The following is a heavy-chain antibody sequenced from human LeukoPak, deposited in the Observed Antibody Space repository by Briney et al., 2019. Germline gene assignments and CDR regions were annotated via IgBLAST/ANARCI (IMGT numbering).Heavy chain of an antibody. CDR2: ISYDGSNK. CDR3: AREVVVITPGFDY. D-gene: IGHD3-22*01. CDR1: GFTVSSKY. J-gene: IGHJ4*02. Sequence: PGGSLRLSCAASGFTVSSKYMTWVRQAPGKGLEWVAVISYDGSNKYYADSVKGRFTISRDNSKNTLYLQMNSLRAEDTAVYYCAREVVVITPGFDYWGQGTLVTVSS. V-gene: IGHV3-30-3*01.